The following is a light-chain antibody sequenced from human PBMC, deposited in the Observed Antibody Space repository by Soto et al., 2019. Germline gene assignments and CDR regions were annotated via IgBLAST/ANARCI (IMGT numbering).Light chain of an antibody. J-gene: IGLJ1*01. V-gene: IGLV2-14*01. CDR3: SSYTSSTTPYV. CDR1: SSDVGGYNY. CDR2: EVS. Sequence: QSVLTQPASVSGSPGQSITISCTGTSSDVGGYNYVSWYQHHPGKAPKLMIYEVSNRPSGVSNRFSGSKSGNTASLTISGLRADDEADFYCSSYTSSTTPYVFGTGTKVTVL.